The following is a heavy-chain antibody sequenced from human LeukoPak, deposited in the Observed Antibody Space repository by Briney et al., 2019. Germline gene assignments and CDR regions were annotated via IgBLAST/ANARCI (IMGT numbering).Heavy chain of an antibody. J-gene: IGHJ4*02. D-gene: IGHD2-2*01. CDR1: GFTFSSYG. CDR3: ARGRYCSSTSCYVGGWYYFDY. V-gene: IGHV3-30*03. CDR2: ISYDGSNK. Sequence: GRSLRLSCAASGFTFSSYGMHWVRQAPGKGLEWVAVISYDGSNKYYADSVKGRFTISRDNSKNTLYLQMNSLRAEDTAVYYCARGRYCSSTSCYVGGWYYFDYWGQGTLVTVSS.